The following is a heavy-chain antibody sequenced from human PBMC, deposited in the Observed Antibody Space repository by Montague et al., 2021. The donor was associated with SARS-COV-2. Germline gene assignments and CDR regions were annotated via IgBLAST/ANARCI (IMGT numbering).Heavy chain of an antibody. D-gene: IGHD6-19*01. CDR1: GGSFRDYA. CDR3: AGRLPQYTSGWYFDQ. V-gene: IGHV4-59*08. CDR2: LSYSGRP. Sequence: SETLSLTCDFAGGSFRDYAWSWIRQPPGKRLEWIGYLSYSGRPIYNPSLEGRVSISVDTSKNQFSLRLRSVIAADTAVYYCAGRLPQYTSGWYFDQWGQGTLVAVSS. J-gene: IGHJ4*02.